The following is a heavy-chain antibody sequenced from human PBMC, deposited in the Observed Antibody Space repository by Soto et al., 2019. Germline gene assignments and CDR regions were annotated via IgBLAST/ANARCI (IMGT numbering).Heavy chain of an antibody. CDR3: ARRGSSSWYGY. J-gene: IGHJ4*02. CDR1: GGSISSNNYY. Sequence: QLQLQESGPGLVKPSETLSLTCTVSGGSISSNNYYWGWIRQPPGKGLEWIGTIYYSGSTYYNPSLTSRVTIPVDTSKNQFSLKLSAVTAADTAVYYCARRGSSSWYGYWGQGTLVTVSS. CDR2: IYYSGST. D-gene: IGHD6-13*01. V-gene: IGHV4-39*01.